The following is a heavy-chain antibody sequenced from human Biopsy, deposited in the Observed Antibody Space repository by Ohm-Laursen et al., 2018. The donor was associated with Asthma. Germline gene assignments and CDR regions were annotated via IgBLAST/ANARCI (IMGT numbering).Heavy chain of an antibody. CDR1: GYSFELNG. V-gene: IGHV1-18*04. J-gene: IGHJ4*02. D-gene: IGHD2-2*01. CDR2: ISDYLENP. CDR3: ARTYCTLNTCYASFDH. Sequence: GASVKVSCKVSGYSFELNGMSWVRQRPGQGLEWMGWISDYLENPNYAQKFQGRVNMTYDRSTNTAYMELKSLRTDDTAVYFCARTYCTLNTCYASFDHWGQGTLVAVSS.